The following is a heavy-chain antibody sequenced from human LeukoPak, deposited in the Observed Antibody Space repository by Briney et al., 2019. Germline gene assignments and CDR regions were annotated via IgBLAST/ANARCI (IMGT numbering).Heavy chain of an antibody. V-gene: IGHV7-4-1*02. D-gene: IGHD3-10*01. CDR3: ARVGFPTYYYYMDV. J-gene: IGHJ6*03. Sequence: GASVKVSCKSSGYTFTDFAINWVRQAPGQGLEWMGWINTDTGNPTYAQGFTGRFVLSLDTSVSTAYLQISSLKAEDTAMYYCARVGFPTYYYYMDVWGKGTTVTVSS. CDR2: INTDTGNP. CDR1: GYTFTDFA.